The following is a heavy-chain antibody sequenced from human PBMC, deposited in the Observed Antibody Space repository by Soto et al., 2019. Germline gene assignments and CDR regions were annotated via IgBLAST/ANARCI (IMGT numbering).Heavy chain of an antibody. D-gene: IGHD2-15*01. V-gene: IGHV1-24*01. CDR3: ATYCSGGSCYDY. Sequence: ASVKVSCRVSGYTLTELSMHWVRQAPGKGLEWMGGFDPEDGETIYAQKFQGRVTMTEDTSTDTAYMELSSLRSEDTAVYYCATYCSGGSCYDYWGQGTLVTVSS. J-gene: IGHJ4*02. CDR2: FDPEDGET. CDR1: GYTLTELS.